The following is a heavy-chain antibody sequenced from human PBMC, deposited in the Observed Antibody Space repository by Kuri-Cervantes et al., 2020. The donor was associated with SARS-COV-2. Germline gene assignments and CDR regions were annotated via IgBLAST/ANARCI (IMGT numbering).Heavy chain of an antibody. CDR1: GGSISSGGYY. CDR2: IYYSGST. CDR3: AREWYSSGWYFDY. V-gene: IGHV4-61*08. J-gene: IGHJ4*02. Sequence: SETLSLTGPVSGGSISSGGYYWTWIRQHPGKGLEWIGYIYYSGSTNYNPSLKSRVTISVDTSKNQFSLKLSSVTAADTAVYYCAREWYSSGWYFDYWGQGTLVTVSS. D-gene: IGHD6-19*01.